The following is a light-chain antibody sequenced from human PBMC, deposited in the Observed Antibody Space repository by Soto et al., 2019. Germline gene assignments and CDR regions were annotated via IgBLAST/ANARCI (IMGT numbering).Light chain of an antibody. Sequence: EIVMTQSPATLAVSPGERAALSCRASQSVSSNFAWYQQKPGQAPRLLIYGASSRATGTPARFSGSGSGTEFTLTISSMQSEYLAVYYCQQYNNWPYTFGLGTKLEMK. V-gene: IGKV3-15*01. CDR2: GAS. J-gene: IGKJ2*01. CDR1: QSVSSN. CDR3: QQYNNWPYT.